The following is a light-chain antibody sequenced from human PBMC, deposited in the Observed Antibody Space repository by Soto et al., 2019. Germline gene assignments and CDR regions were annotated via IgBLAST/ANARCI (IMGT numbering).Light chain of an antibody. Sequence: QSVLTQPPSTSGTPGQRVTISCSGSSSNIGSKSVHWYQQLPGTAPKLLIYSNSQRPSGVPDRFSGSKSDTSASLAISGLQSEDEADYYCAAWDDSLKGVLFGGGTQLTVL. CDR3: AAWDDSLKGVL. V-gene: IGLV1-44*01. CDR1: SSNIGSKS. J-gene: IGLJ2*01. CDR2: SNS.